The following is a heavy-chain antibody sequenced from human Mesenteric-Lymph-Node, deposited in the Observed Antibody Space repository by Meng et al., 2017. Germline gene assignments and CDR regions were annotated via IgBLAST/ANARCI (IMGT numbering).Heavy chain of an antibody. J-gene: IGHJ5*02. CDR2: TNGYEDKT. Sequence: QVRLVRSGVELKKPGASVKVSCKASGYTFTRYGISWVRQAPGQGLEWMGWTNGYEDKTTYAQKFEGRLSMTTDTSTSTAYMELRSLRSDDTAVYYCARDWDGVNKCFDPWGQGTLVTVSS. CDR3: ARDWDGVNKCFDP. V-gene: IGHV1-18*01. D-gene: IGHD4-17*01. CDR1: GYTFTRYG.